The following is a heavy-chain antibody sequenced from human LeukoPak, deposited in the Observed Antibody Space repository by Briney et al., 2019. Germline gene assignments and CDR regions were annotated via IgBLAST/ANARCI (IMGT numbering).Heavy chain of an antibody. D-gene: IGHD4-23*01. Sequence: PSETLSLTCTVSGGSITNYYCTWIRQPPGKGLEWIGFFYDSGSTSYNPSLKSRVTISVDTSKNQFSLNLSSVTAVDTAVYYCTRANYGGNSEYWGQGTLVTVSS. V-gene: IGHV4-59*01. CDR2: FYDSGST. J-gene: IGHJ4*02. CDR1: GGSITNYY. CDR3: TRANYGGNSEY.